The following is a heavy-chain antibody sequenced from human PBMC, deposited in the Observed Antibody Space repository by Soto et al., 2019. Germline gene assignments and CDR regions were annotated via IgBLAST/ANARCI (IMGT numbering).Heavy chain of an antibody. D-gene: IGHD3-22*01. V-gene: IGHV4-59*01. CDR1: GGYIGSYY. CDR3: ARTYDGSGPNSGGYAFDI. Sequence: PSETLSLTCTVAGGYIGSYYVSWIRQPPGKGLEWIGYIYYSGTSYNPSLKSRVSISLDTSKNQFSLKLSSVTAADTAVYSCARTYDGSGPNSGGYAFDIWGQGTMVTVSS. CDR2: IYYSGT. J-gene: IGHJ3*02.